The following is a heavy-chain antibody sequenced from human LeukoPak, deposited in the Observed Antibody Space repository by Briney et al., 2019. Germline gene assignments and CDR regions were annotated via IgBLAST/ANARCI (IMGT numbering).Heavy chain of an antibody. CDR2: ISSSSSYI. CDR3: ARTLNPLRRTGGPKYYFDY. J-gene: IGHJ4*02. Sequence: PGGSLRLSCAASGFTFSGYSMIWVRQAPGKGLEWVTSISSSSSYIYYADSVKGRFTISRDNAKNSLYLQMNSLRAEDTAVYFCARTLNPLRRTGGPKYYFDYWGQGTLVTVSS. D-gene: IGHD1-14*01. V-gene: IGHV3-21*01. CDR1: GFTFSGYS.